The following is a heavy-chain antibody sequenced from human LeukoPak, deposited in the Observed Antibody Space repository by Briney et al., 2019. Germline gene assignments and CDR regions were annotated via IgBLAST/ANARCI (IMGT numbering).Heavy chain of an antibody. V-gene: IGHV4-31*03. J-gene: IGHJ5*02. CDR3: ARVVGSTSWFET. CDR2: MYYSGRT. CDR1: GDSISSHNHF. Sequence: SQTLSLTCTVSGDSISSHNHFWSWVRQVPGKGLEWIGYMYYSGRTNYNPSLDSRLTISVDTSKNQFSLKLTSVTAADTALYYCARVVGSTSWFETWGQGILVTVSS. D-gene: IGHD2/OR15-2a*01.